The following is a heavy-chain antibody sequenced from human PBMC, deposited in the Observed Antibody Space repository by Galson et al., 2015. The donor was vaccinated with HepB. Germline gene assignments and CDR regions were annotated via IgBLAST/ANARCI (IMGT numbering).Heavy chain of an antibody. J-gene: IGHJ6*02. CDR3: AKVVSGQQLVLSPSMGGMDV. Sequence: SLRLSCAASGFTFSSYGMHWVRQAPGKGLEWVAVISYDGSNKYYADSVKGRFPISRDNSKNALYLQMNSLRAEDTAVYYCAKVVSGQQLVLSPSMGGMDVWGQGTTVTVSS. CDR2: ISYDGSNK. D-gene: IGHD6-13*01. CDR1: GFTFSSYG. V-gene: IGHV3-30*18.